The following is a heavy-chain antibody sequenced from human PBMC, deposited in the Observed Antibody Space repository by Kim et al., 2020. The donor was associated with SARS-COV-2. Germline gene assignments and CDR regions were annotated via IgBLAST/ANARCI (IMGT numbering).Heavy chain of an antibody. CDR1: GFTFSDYY. V-gene: IGHV3-11*01. Sequence: GGSLRLSCAASGFTFSDYYMSWIRQAPGKGLEWVSYISSSGSTIYYADSVKGRFTISRDNTKNSLYLQMNSLRAEDTXVYDXAREGVATFLGSWFDPWGQGTXXTVSS. CDR3: AREGVATFLGSWFDP. CDR2: ISSSGSTI. D-gene: IGHD5-12*01. J-gene: IGHJ5*02.